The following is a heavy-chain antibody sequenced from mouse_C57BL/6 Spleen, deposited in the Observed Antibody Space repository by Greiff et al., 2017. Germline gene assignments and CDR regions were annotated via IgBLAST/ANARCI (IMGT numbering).Heavy chain of an antibody. J-gene: IGHJ1*03. CDR2: IRNKVNNHAT. V-gene: IGHV6-6*01. CDR1: GFPFSDAW. D-gene: IGHD4-1*01. CDR3: TRDWDVWYFEV. Sequence: EVKLMESGGGLVQPGGSMKLSCAASGFPFSDAWMDWVRQSPEKGLEWVAEIRNKVNNHATYYAESVKGRFTISRDASKSSVYLQMNSLRAEDTGMYYCTRDWDVWYFEVWGTGTTVTVSS.